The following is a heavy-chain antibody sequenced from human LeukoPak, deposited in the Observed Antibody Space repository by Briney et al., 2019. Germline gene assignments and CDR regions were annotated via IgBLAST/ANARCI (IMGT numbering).Heavy chain of an antibody. V-gene: IGHV3-20*04. Sequence: GGSLRLSCAASGFTFDDYGMSWVRQAPGKGLEWVSGINWNGGSTGYADSVKGRFTISRDNAKNSLYLQMNSLRAEDMAVYYCARDTAKEYYYDSSGRANAFDIWGQGTMVTVSS. CDR1: GFTFDDYG. D-gene: IGHD3-22*01. CDR2: INWNGGST. J-gene: IGHJ3*02. CDR3: ARDTAKEYYYDSSGRANAFDI.